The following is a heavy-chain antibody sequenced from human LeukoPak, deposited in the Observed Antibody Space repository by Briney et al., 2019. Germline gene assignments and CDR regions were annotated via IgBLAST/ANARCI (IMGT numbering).Heavy chain of an antibody. V-gene: IGHV1-3*01. CDR2: INAGNGNT. Sequence: ASVKVSCKASGYTFTSYAMHWVRQAPGQRLEWMGWINAGNGNTKYSQKFQGRVTITRDTSASRAYMELSSLRSEDTAVYYCAGTYYYDSSGYYPAFDYWGQGTLVTVSS. J-gene: IGHJ4*02. D-gene: IGHD3-22*01. CDR1: GYTFTSYA. CDR3: AGTYYYDSSGYYPAFDY.